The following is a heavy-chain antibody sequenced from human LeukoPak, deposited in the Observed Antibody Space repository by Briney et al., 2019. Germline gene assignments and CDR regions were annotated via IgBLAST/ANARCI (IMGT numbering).Heavy chain of an antibody. D-gene: IGHD1-1*01. CDR1: GFTFGDHA. CDR2: XXSKAYRGTT. V-gene: IGHV3-49*04. CDR3: TRGPIQLWIHNGMDV. J-gene: IGHJ6*02. Sequence: PGQSLRLSCRGSGFTFGDHAMSWVRQAPGKGLXXXXXXXSKAYRGTTEYAPSVKGRFTISRDDSISIAYLQMNSLITEDTAFYYCTRGPIQLWIHNGMDVWGQGTTVTVSS.